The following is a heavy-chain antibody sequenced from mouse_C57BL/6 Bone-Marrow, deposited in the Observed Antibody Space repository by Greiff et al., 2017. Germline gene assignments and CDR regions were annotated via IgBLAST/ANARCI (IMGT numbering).Heavy chain of an antibody. Sequence: EVHLVESGEGLVKPGGSLKLSCAASGFTFSSYAMSWVRQTPEKRLEWVAYISSGGDYIYYADTVKGRFTISRDNARNTLYLQMSSLKSEDTAMYYCTRDYYGSSRSWFAYWGQGTLVTVSA. D-gene: IGHD1-1*01. CDR2: ISSGGDYI. V-gene: IGHV5-9-1*02. J-gene: IGHJ3*01. CDR1: GFTFSSYA. CDR3: TRDYYGSSRSWFAY.